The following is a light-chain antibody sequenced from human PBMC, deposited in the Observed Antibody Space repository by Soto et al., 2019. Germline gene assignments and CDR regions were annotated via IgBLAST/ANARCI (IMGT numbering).Light chain of an antibody. CDR3: SSSTSSSTL. CDR2: AVT. J-gene: IGLJ1*01. V-gene: IGLV2-14*01. Sequence: SVLTQPASVSGSPGQSITISCTGTSSDVGVYNYFSWYQQHPGKAPKLMIYAVTDRPSGVSSRFSGSKSGNTASLTISGLQAEDEADYYCSSSTSSSTLFGTGTKVTVL. CDR1: SSDVGVYNY.